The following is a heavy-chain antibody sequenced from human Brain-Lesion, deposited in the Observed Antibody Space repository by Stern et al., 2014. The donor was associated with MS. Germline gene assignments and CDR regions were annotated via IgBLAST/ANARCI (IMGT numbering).Heavy chain of an antibody. CDR1: GGSISSSTYY. CDR3: AKHDSVPRPSQLYSARDRGPGYFDY. D-gene: IGHD1-26*01. V-gene: IGHV4-39*01. J-gene: IGHJ4*02. Sequence: QVQLVESGPGLVKPSETLSLTCTVSGGSISSSTYYWAWIRQPPGKGLEWIGNIYYSGFTSYNPSVKSRVTISVDMSKKQFSLNLSAVTAADTAIYYCAKHDSVPRPSQLYSARDRGPGYFDYWGQGTLVTVSS. CDR2: IYYSGFT.